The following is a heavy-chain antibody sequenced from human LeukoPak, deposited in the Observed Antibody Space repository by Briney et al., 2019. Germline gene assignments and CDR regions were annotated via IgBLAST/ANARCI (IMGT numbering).Heavy chain of an antibody. CDR3: AREGLRYFDWAPFDY. CDR1: GDSVSSNSAA. D-gene: IGHD3-9*01. CDR2: TYYRSKWYN. V-gene: IGHV6-1*01. Sequence: SQTLSLTCAISGDSVSSNSAAWNWIRQSPSRGLEWLGRTYYRSKWYNDYAVSVKSQITVNPDTSKNQFSLQLNSVTPEDTAVYYCAREGLRYFDWAPFDYWGQGTLVTVSS. J-gene: IGHJ4*02.